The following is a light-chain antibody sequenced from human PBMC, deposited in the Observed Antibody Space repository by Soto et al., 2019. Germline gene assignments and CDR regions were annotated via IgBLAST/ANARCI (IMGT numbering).Light chain of an antibody. CDR2: SAS. Sequence: DIQMTQSPSTLSASVGDRVTITCRASQSVSRWLAWYQQKPGKAPKLLIYSASGLENGVPSRFSGSGSGTEFNLTITILLTYDFATYYFQQYHNLWTLGQGTKVEIK. CDR3: QQYHNLWT. V-gene: IGKV1-5*03. CDR1: QSVSRW. J-gene: IGKJ1*01.